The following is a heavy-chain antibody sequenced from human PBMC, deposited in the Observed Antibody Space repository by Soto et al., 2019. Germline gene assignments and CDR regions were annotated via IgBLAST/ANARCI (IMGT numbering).Heavy chain of an antibody. CDR3: AKDASMIRAHFDS. V-gene: IGHV3-9*01. Sequence: GGSLRLSCAASGFTFDNHAMHWVRQAPGKGLEWVSGISWNSDRKAYADSVKGRFTISRDNAKKSLYLQMNSLRAEDTAFYYCAKDASMIRAHFDSWGQGTLVTVSS. J-gene: IGHJ4*02. CDR1: GFTFDNHA. D-gene: IGHD3-16*01. CDR2: ISWNSDRK.